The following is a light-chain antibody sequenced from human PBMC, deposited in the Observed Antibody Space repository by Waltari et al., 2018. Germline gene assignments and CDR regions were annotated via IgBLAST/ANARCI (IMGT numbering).Light chain of an antibody. CDR1: SGDIGAYTY. Sequence: QSALTQPASVSGSPGQSLTIPCTGTSGDIGAYTYVSWYQNHPDKSPKLIIYEVSTRPSGVSNRFSGSKSGNTASLTISGLQTEDESHYYCCSYTTASTVVFGGGTKVTVL. V-gene: IGLV2-14*01. J-gene: IGLJ2*01. CDR3: CSYTTASTVV. CDR2: EVS.